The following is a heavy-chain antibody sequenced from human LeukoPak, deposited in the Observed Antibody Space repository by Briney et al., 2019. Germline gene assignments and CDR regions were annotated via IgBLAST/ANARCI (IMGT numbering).Heavy chain of an antibody. Sequence: ASVKVSCKASGGTFSSYAISWVRQAPGQGLEWMGWINTNTGSPTYAQGFTGRFVFSLDTSVSTAYLQISSLKAEDTAVYYCARGGRRSSNQSPSEGDWYYYYGMDVWGQGTTVTVSS. CDR2: INTNTGSP. CDR1: GGTFSSYA. V-gene: IGHV7-4-1*02. D-gene: IGHD6-13*01. J-gene: IGHJ6*02. CDR3: ARGGRRSSNQSPSEGDWYYYYGMDV.